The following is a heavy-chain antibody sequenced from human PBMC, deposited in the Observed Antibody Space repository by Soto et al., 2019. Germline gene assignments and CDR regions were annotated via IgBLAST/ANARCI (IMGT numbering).Heavy chain of an antibody. CDR2: ISAYNGNT. D-gene: IGHD1-1*01. CDR1: GYTFTSYG. J-gene: IGHJ6*02. V-gene: IGHV1-18*01. Sequence: ASVKVSCKASGYTFTSYGISWVRQAPGQGLEWMGWISAYNGNTNYAQKLQGRVTMTTDTSTSTAYMELRSLRSDDTAVYYCARDKGTLAHYYYYYGMDVWGQGTTVTVSS. CDR3: ARDKGTLAHYYYYYGMDV.